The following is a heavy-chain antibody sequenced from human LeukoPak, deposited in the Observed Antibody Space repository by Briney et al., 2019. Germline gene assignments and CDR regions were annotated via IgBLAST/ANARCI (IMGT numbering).Heavy chain of an antibody. CDR3: AKEIRRGDSPLDS. CDR1: GFYFLDHP. CDR2: IGNSLSK. Sequence: QSGGSLRLYCSASGFYFLDHPIHWVRQAPGKGPEWVSGIGNSLSKGYADSVRGRFTISRDNAGNSVYLQMKSLRPEDTALYYCAKEIRRGDSPLDSWGQGTLVTVSS. V-gene: IGHV3-9*01. J-gene: IGHJ4*02.